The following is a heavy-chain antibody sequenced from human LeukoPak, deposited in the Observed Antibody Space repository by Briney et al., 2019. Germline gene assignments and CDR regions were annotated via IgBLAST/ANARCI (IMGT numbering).Heavy chain of an antibody. J-gene: IGHJ4*02. CDR3: AKDTGPFDY. CDR1: GFIFSSYW. CDR2: ISGSGGST. D-gene: IGHD4-11*01. V-gene: IGHV3-23*01. Sequence: GGSLRLSCAASGFIFSSYWMHWVRQTPGKGLEWVSAISGSGGSTYYADSVKGRFTISRDNSKNTLYLQMNSLRAEDTAVYYCAKDTGPFDYWGQGTLVTVSS.